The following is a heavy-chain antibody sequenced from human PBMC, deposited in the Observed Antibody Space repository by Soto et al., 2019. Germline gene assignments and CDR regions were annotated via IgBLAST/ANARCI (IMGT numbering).Heavy chain of an antibody. CDR2: IYDTGISGYTPST. J-gene: IGHJ6*02. CDR1: GGSITSSY. CDR3: SRGEDAFFYYGLDV. V-gene: IGHV4-59*01. Sequence: SETLSLTCTVSGGSITSSYWSWIRRPPGKGLEWIAYIYDTGISGYTPSTSYNPSLKSRVTMSVATSKSQFSLKLTSVTAADTAVYYCSRGEDAFFYYGLDVWGQGITVTVSS.